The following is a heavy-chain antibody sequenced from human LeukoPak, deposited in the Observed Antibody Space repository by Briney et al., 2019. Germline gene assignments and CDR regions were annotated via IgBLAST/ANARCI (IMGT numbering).Heavy chain of an antibody. CDR1: GGSFSGYY. V-gene: IGHV4-34*01. CDR3: ARGRYSYGPQNYDYMDV. J-gene: IGHJ6*03. D-gene: IGHD5-18*01. Sequence: SETLSLTCAVYGGSFSGYYWSWIRQPPGKGLEWIGEINHSGSTNYNPSLKSRVTISVDTSKNQFSLKLSSVTAADTAVYYCARGRYSYGPQNYDYMDVWGKGTTVTISS. CDR2: INHSGST.